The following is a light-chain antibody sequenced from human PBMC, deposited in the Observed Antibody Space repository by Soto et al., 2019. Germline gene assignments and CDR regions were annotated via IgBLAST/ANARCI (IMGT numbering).Light chain of an antibody. J-gene: IGKJ4*01. CDR1: QTISND. Sequence: EVVMTQSPATVSVSPGEGVTLSCRASQTISNDLAWNQQKPGQAPRLLIYGASTRATGVPARFSGGGSGTEFTLTISSLQSEDFAFYYCQQNNKWPPATFGGGTKVEIK. V-gene: IGKV3-15*01. CDR3: QQNNKWPPAT. CDR2: GAS.